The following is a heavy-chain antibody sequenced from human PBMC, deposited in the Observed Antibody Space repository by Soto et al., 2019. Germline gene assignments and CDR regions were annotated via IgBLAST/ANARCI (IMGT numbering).Heavy chain of an antibody. D-gene: IGHD6-13*01. CDR3: AKEAAMVSSTFNYFDY. V-gene: IGHV3-23*01. J-gene: IGHJ4*02. CDR2: IGGSGGYK. CDR1: GFFFSSYA. Sequence: EVQLLESGGGLVQPGGSLRLSCAASGFFFSSYAMSWVRQAPGKGLVWVSGIGGSGGYKSYADSVKGRFTISTDNSKNTLYLQMESLGAEDTAVYYCAKEAAMVSSTFNYFDYWGQGTLVAVSS.